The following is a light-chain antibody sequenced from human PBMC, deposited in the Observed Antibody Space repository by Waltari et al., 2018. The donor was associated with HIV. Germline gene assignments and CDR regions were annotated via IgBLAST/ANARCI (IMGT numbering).Light chain of an antibody. Sequence: QSALTQPASVSGSPGQSITISCTGTSRDVGASKYVSWYQHHPGKAPKVMIYDVSERPSGVSDRFSGSRSGNTASLTISGLQAEDEADYYCCSYAGGSTLLFGGGTKLTVL. CDR2: DVS. CDR1: SRDVGASKY. V-gene: IGLV2-23*02. J-gene: IGLJ2*01. CDR3: CSYAGGSTLL.